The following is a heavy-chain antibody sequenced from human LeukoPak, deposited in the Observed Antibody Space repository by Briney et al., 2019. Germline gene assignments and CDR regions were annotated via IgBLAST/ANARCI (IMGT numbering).Heavy chain of an antibody. D-gene: IGHD3-10*01. J-gene: IGHJ4*02. CDR2: IYHSGST. Sequence: PSETLSLTCTVSGGSISSGGYYWSWIRQPPGKGLEWIGYIYHSGSTYHNPSLKSRVTMSVDTSKNQFSLKLSSVTAADTAVYYCARDQGGGSGSYYNGGTFDYWGQGTLVTVSS. CDR1: GGSISSGGYY. V-gene: IGHV4-30-2*01. CDR3: ARDQGGGSGSYYNGGTFDY.